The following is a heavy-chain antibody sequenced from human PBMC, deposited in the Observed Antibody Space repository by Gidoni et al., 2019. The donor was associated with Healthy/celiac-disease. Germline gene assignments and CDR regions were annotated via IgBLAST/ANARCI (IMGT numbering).Heavy chain of an antibody. Sequence: EVQLVESGGGLVQPGGSLRLSCPASGFTFSGYRLNWVRQAPGKGLAWVSYISSSSSTIYYADSVKGRFTISRDNAKNSLYLQMNSLRAEDTAVYYCARGGHSRDAFDIWGQGTMVTVSS. D-gene: IGHD6-13*01. V-gene: IGHV3-48*01. CDR3: ARGGHSRDAFDI. J-gene: IGHJ3*02. CDR1: GFTFSGYR. CDR2: ISSSSSTI.